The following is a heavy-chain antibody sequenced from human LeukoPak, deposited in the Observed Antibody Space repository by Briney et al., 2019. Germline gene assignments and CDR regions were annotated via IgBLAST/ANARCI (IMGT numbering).Heavy chain of an antibody. D-gene: IGHD1-26*01. CDR1: DFTVSSNY. Sequence: GGSLRLSCAASDFTVSSNYMTWVRQAPGKGLEWVSAISGSGGSTYYADSVKGRFTISRDNSKNSLYLQMNSLKAEDTAIYYCAREGGSYSNYFDYWGQGTLVTVSS. CDR2: ISGSGGST. V-gene: IGHV3-23*01. CDR3: AREGGSYSNYFDY. J-gene: IGHJ4*02.